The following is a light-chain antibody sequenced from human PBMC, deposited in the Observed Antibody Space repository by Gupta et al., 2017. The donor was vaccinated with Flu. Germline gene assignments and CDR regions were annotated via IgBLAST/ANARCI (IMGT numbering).Light chain of an antibody. Sequence: PSTLSASVGDRVTITCRASQSINSWLAWYQQKPGKAPKLLIFQTSLLYNGVPSRFSGSGSGTEFTLTISNLQPDDVATYFCQHGQGSSLSFGGGTKVEI. CDR3: QHGQGSSLS. V-gene: IGKV1-5*03. J-gene: IGKJ4*01. CDR1: QSINSW. CDR2: QTS.